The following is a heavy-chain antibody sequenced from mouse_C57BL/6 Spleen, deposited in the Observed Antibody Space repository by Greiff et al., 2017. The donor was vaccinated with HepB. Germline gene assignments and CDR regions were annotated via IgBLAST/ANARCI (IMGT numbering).Heavy chain of an antibody. J-gene: IGHJ2*01. CDR2: IDPNSGGT. CDR3: ARAIFPTTFPYYFDY. D-gene: IGHD2-12*01. V-gene: IGHV1-72*01. Sequence: VQLQQSGAELVKPGASVKLSFKASGYTFTSYWMHWVKQRPGRGLEWIGRIDPNSGGTKYNEKFKSKATLTVDKPSSTAYMQLSSLTSEDSAVYYCARAIFPTTFPYYFDYWGQGTTLTVSS. CDR1: GYTFTSYW.